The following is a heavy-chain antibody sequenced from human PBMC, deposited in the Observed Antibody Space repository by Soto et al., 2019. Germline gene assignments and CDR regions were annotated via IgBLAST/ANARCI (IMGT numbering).Heavy chain of an antibody. CDR1: GGSFSGYY. CDR3: ARGWGRIFDY. D-gene: IGHD7-27*01. J-gene: IGHJ4*02. Sequence: QVQLQQWGAGLLKPSETLSLTCAVYGGSFSGYYWSWIRQPPGKGLEWIGEINHSRSTNYNPSLKXRVTISADTSKNQFSLKLSSVTAADTAVYYCARGWGRIFDYWGQGTLVTVSS. CDR2: INHSRST. V-gene: IGHV4-34*01.